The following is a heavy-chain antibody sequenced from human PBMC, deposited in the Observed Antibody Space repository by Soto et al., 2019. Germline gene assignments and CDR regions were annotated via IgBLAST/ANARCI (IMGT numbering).Heavy chain of an antibody. CDR3: ARDTGGVPAAPAYRLEV. Sequence: PGGSLRLSCAASGFTFSSYGMHWVRQAPGKGLEWVAVIWYDGSNKYYADSVKGRFTISRDNSKNTLYLQMNSLRAEDTAVYYCARDTGGVPAAPAYRLEVWGLGTTVTVSS. J-gene: IGHJ6*02. V-gene: IGHV3-33*01. CDR2: IWYDGSNK. D-gene: IGHD2-2*01. CDR1: GFTFSSYG.